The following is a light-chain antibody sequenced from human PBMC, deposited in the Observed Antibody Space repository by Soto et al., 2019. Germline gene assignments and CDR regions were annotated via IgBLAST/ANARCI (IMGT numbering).Light chain of an antibody. CDR2: GAS. J-gene: IGKJ4*01. V-gene: IGKV3-20*01. CDR3: QQYATSPRLT. Sequence: EIVLTQSPGTLSLSPGERVTLSCRASQSVSSGYLAWYQQKPGQAPRLVIYGASSRPTGIPDRFSGSGSGTDFTLTISRLEPEDFAVYYWQQYATSPRLTFGGGTKVEIK. CDR1: QSVSSGY.